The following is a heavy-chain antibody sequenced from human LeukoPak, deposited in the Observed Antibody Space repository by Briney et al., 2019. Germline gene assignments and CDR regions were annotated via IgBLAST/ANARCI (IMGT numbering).Heavy chain of an antibody. J-gene: IGHJ6*03. CDR3: ARDPRNGYSYGSRGYYYYMDV. Sequence: SETLSLTCTVSGGSISSYYWSWIRQPAGKGLEWIGRIYTSGSTNYNPSLKSRVTISVDKSKNQFSLKLSSVTAADTAMYYCARDPRNGYSYGSRGYYYYMDVWGKGTTVTVSS. V-gene: IGHV4-4*07. CDR1: GGSISSYY. D-gene: IGHD5-18*01. CDR2: IYTSGST.